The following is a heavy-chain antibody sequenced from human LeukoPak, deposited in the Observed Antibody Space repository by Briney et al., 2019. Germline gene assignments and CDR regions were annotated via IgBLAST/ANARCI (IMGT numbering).Heavy chain of an antibody. CDR2: SGSGGST. D-gene: IGHD2-15*01. J-gene: IGHJ3*02. V-gene: IGHV3-23*01. Sequence: GGSLRLSCAASGFTFSTYAMSWVRQAPGKGLEWVSASGSGGSTYYADSVKGRFTISRDNSKNTLYLQMNSLRAEDTAVYYCAREGVGYPDAFDIWGQGTMVTVSS. CDR3: AREGVGYPDAFDI. CDR1: GFTFSTYA.